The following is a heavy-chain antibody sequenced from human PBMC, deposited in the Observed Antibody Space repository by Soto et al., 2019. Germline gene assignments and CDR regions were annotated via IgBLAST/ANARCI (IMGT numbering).Heavy chain of an antibody. J-gene: IGHJ4*02. CDR2: ISGYNGDT. CDR1: GYTFSSYG. Sequence: ASVKVSCKASGYTFSSYGISCVRQAPGQGLEWMGWISGYNGDTNYAQKIQGRVTMTTDTSTNTAYMELRSLRSDDTTVYYCARAPQTVAGAGIWYWGQGTLVTVSS. V-gene: IGHV1-18*04. D-gene: IGHD6-13*01. CDR3: ARAPQTVAGAGIWY.